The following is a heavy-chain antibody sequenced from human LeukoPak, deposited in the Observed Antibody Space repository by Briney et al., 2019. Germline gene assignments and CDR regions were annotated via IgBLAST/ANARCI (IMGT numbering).Heavy chain of an antibody. Sequence: GGSLRLSCAASGFTFSSYEMNWVRQAPGKVLEWVSYISSSGSTIYYADSVKGRFTISRDNAKNSLYLQMNSLRAEDTAVYYCARIRQLEYYFDYWGQGTLVTVSS. J-gene: IGHJ4*02. CDR3: ARIRQLEYYFDY. CDR1: GFTFSSYE. V-gene: IGHV3-48*03. D-gene: IGHD2-2*01. CDR2: ISSSGSTI.